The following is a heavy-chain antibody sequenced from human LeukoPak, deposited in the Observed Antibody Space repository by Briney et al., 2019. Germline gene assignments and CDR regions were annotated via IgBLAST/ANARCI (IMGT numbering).Heavy chain of an antibody. V-gene: IGHV3-23*01. D-gene: IGHD6-19*01. J-gene: IGHJ4*02. CDR1: GFTFSSYA. CDR3: ARSVAVAGSGFDY. CDR2: ISGSGGST. Sequence: PGGSLRLSCAASGFTFSSYAMSWVRQAPGKGLEWVSAISGSGGSTNYADSVKGRFTISRDNSKNTLYLQMDSLRVDDTAVYYCARSVAVAGSGFDYWGQGTLVTVSS.